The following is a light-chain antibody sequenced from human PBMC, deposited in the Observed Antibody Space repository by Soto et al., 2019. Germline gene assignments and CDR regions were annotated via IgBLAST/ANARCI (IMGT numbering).Light chain of an antibody. CDR1: QSISGT. V-gene: IGKV1-5*03. Sequence: DIQMTQSPSTLSASVGDRVTITCRASQSISGTLAWYQQKPGKAPKLLIYKASSLESGVPSRFGGTRSGTEFTLTISSLQPDDFATYYCQQYSGIWTFGQGTKVDIK. CDR3: QQYSGIWT. J-gene: IGKJ1*01. CDR2: KAS.